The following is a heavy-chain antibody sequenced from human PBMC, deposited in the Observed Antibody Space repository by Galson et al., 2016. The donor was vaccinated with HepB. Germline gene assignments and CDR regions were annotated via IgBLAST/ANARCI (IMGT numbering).Heavy chain of an antibody. D-gene: IGHD6-19*01. V-gene: IGHV3-30-3*01. Sequence: LRLSCAASGFTFSSYAMHWVRQAPGKGLEWVAVISYDGSNKYYADSVKGRFTISRDNAKNSLYLQMNSLRAEDTAVYYCARVPAVAATDYWGQGTLVTVSS. CDR3: ARVPAVAATDY. CDR2: ISYDGSNK. CDR1: GFTFSSYA. J-gene: IGHJ4*02.